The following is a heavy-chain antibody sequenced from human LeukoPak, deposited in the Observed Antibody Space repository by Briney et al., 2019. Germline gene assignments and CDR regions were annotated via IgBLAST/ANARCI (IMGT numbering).Heavy chain of an antibody. J-gene: IGHJ4*02. Sequence: GGSLRLSCATSGFTFSNYAVSWVRQAPGKGLEWVSTITYSGGNTYYADSVKGRFTISRDNSKNTLYLQMNSLRPEDTAVYYCATDHGFHYGAYFDYWGQGTLVTVSS. CDR1: GFTFSNYA. CDR3: ATDHGFHYGAYFDY. CDR2: ITYSGGNT. D-gene: IGHD4-17*01. V-gene: IGHV3-23*01.